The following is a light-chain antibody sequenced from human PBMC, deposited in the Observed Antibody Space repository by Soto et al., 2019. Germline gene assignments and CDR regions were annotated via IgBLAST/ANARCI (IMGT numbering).Light chain of an antibody. CDR1: QSISSW. Sequence: DIQMTQSPSTLSASVGDRVTITCRASQSISSWLAWYQQKPGKAPKLLIYKASSLESGVPSRFSGSGSGTEFTLTLSSLQPDDFATYYCQQYHSYWTFGQGTKVDIK. CDR3: QQYHSYWT. J-gene: IGKJ1*01. CDR2: KAS. V-gene: IGKV1-5*03.